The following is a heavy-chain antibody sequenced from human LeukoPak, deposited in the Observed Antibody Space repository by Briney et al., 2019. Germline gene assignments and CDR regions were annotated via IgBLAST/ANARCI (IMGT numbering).Heavy chain of an antibody. CDR3: ARDYCSSTSCYIYWFDP. D-gene: IGHD2-2*02. Sequence: PGGSLRLSCAASGFTFSSYSMNWVRQAPGKGLEWVSYVSSSSSTIYYADSVKGRFTISRDNAKNSLYLQMNSLRAEDTAVYYCARDYCSSTSCYIYWFDPWGQGTLVTVSS. CDR1: GFTFSSYS. V-gene: IGHV3-48*04. CDR2: VSSSSSTI. J-gene: IGHJ5*02.